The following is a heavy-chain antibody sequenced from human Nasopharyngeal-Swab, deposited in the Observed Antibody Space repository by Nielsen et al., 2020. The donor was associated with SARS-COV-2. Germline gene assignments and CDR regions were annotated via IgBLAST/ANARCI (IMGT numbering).Heavy chain of an antibody. V-gene: IGHV5-10-1*01. CDR3: ATSYYYGSGSYYTFSYYYGMDV. CDR2: IDPSDSYT. Sequence: VRQMPGKGLEWMGRIDPSDSYTNYSPSFQGHVTISADKSISTAYLQWSSLKASDTAMYYCATSYYYGSGSYYTFSYYYGMDVWGQGTTVTVPS. J-gene: IGHJ6*02. D-gene: IGHD3-10*01.